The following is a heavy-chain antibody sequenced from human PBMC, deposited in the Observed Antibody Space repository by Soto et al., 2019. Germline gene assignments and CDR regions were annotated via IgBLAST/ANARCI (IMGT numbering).Heavy chain of an antibody. CDR2: INSDGSRT. CDR3: GSLGELLSGYGMDI. J-gene: IGHJ6*02. D-gene: IGHD3-10*01. Sequence: GGSLRLSCAASGFTFSMYWMHWVRQAPGKGLVWVSRINSDGSRTSYADSVKGRFTISRDNAKNTVYLQMNSLRAEDTAVYYCGSLGELLSGYGMDIWGQGTTVTVSS. CDR1: GFTFSMYW. V-gene: IGHV3-74*01.